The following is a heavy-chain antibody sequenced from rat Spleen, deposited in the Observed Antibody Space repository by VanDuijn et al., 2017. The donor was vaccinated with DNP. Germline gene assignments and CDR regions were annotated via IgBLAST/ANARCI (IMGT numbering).Heavy chain of an antibody. Sequence: EVQVQESGPGLVKPSQSLSLTCSVTGYSISNNYWGWIRKFPGNKMEWIGHVSYTGITNYNPSLKSRVSITRDTSKNQFFLQVNSVTAEDTATYYCASTQYSGDVNWFAYWGQGTLVTVSS. CDR1: GYSISNNY. J-gene: IGHJ3*01. CDR3: ASTQYSGDVNWFAY. D-gene: IGHD1-1*01. V-gene: IGHV3-1*01. CDR2: VSYTGIT.